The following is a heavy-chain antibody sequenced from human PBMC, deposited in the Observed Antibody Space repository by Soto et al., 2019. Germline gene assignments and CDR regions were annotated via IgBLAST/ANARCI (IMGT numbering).Heavy chain of an antibody. J-gene: IGHJ5*01. CDR3: STRAYDTNGYYRFDP. Sequence: TLSLTCTVSGGSFSSGDYYWSWVRQPPGKGLEWIGDINHSGRVNYSPSLKSRVTISLDTSKNQFSLTLSAVTAADTAMYYCSTRAYDTNGYYRFDPWGQGTLVTVSS. CDR1: GGSFSSGDYY. V-gene: IGHV4-30-4*03. D-gene: IGHD3-22*01. CDR2: INHSGRV.